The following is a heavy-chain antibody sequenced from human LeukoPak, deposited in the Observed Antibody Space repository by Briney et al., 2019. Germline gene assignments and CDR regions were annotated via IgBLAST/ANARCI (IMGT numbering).Heavy chain of an antibody. V-gene: IGHV4-59*08. D-gene: IGHD4-23*01. J-gene: IGHJ6*03. CDR1: GGCISSHY. CDR2: IYYSGIT. Sequence: PSETLSLTCTVSGGCISSHYWSLLRQPPGKGLEWIGYIYYSGITNYNPSLKSRVTISVDTSKNQFYLKLSSVTAADTAVYSSAKHYGGNSGAYYYYYYMDVWGKGTTVTVSS. CDR3: AKHYGGNSGAYYYYYYMDV.